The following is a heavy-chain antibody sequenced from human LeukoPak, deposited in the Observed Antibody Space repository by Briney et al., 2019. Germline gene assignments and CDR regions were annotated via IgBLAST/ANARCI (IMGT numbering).Heavy chain of an antibody. CDR2: INPNSGGT. CDR1: GYTFTGYY. D-gene: IGHD3-3*01. J-gene: IGHJ4*02. V-gene: IGHV1-2*06. Sequence: ASVKVSCKASGYTFTGYYMHWVRQAPGQGLEWMGRINPNSGGTNYAQKFQGRVTITRDTSISTAYMELSRLRSDDTAVYYCASRRDFWSGDTFDYWGQGTLVTVSS. CDR3: ASRRDFWSGDTFDY.